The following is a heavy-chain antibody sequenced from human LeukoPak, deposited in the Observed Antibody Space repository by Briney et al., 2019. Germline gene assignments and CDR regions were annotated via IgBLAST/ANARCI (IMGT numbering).Heavy chain of an antibody. Sequence: SETLSLTCTVSGASITSSYWSWIRQPPGKSLEWIAYVHYSRSTNYNPSLKSRVATSVDTAKNQFSLNLSSVTAADTAVYYCARGYLENNDYSNAFDIWGRGTMVTVSP. D-gene: IGHD3-16*01. J-gene: IGHJ3*02. CDR3: ARGYLENNDYSNAFDI. V-gene: IGHV4-59*01. CDR2: VHYSRST. CDR1: GASITSSY.